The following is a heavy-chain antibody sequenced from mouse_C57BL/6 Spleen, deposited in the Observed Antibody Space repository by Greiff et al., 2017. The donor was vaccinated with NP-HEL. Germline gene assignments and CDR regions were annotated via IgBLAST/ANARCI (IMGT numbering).Heavy chain of an antibody. V-gene: IGHV1-26*01. CDR2: INPNNGGT. J-gene: IGHJ2*01. CDR1: GYTFTDYY. CDR3: AREGVDYFDY. Sequence: EVQLQQSGPELVKPGASVKISCKASGYTFTDYYMNWVKQSHGKSLEWIGDINPNNGGTSYNQKFKGKATLTVDKSSSTAYMELRSLTSEDSAVYYCAREGVDYFDYWGQGTTLTVSS.